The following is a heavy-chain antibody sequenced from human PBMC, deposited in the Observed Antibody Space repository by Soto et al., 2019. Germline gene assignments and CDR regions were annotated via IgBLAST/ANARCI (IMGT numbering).Heavy chain of an antibody. CDR2: ISYDGSNK. Sequence: GGSLKLSFAASGFTFSSYCMHWGRQAPGKGLEWVAVISYDGSNKYYADSVKGRFTISRDNSKNTLYLQMNSLRAEDTAVYYCANGAPPTGVFWDVWGQGTTVTVSS. V-gene: IGHV3-30*18. CDR3: ANGAPPTGVFWDV. J-gene: IGHJ6*02. D-gene: IGHD3-9*01. CDR1: GFTFSSYC.